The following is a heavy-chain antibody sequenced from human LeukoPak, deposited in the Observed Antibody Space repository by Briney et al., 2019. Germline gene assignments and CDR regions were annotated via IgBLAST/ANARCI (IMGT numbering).Heavy chain of an antibody. Sequence: GGSLRLSCAASGFTVSSNYMSWVRQAPGKGLEWVSVIYSGGRIYYADSVKGRFTISRDNSKNTLYLQMNSLRAEDTAVYYCATSYSSSWAGYWGQGTLVTVSS. D-gene: IGHD6-13*01. CDR2: IYSGGRI. V-gene: IGHV3-66*01. J-gene: IGHJ4*02. CDR1: GFTVSSNY. CDR3: ATSYSSSWAGY.